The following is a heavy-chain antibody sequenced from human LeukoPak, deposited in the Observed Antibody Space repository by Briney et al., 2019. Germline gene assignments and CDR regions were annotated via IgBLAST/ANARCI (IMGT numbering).Heavy chain of an antibody. CDR2: ISGSGGST. CDR1: GFTFSSYA. D-gene: IGHD3-22*01. V-gene: IGHV3-23*01. J-gene: IGHJ4*02. CDR3: AKGRMYYYDSSGYYPFDY. Sequence: GGSLRLSCAASGFTFSSYAMSWVRQAPGKGLEWVSAISGSGGSTYYADSVKGRFTISRDNSKNTLYLQMNSLRAEDTAVYYCAKGRMYYYDSSGYYPFDYWGQGTLVTVSS.